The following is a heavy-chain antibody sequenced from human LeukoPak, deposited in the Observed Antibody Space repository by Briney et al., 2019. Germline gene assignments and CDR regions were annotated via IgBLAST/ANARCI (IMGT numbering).Heavy chain of an antibody. Sequence: GASVKVSCKASGYTFTGYYMHWVRQAPGQGLEWMGWINPNSGDTDYAQKFQGRVTMTRDTSISTAYMEVNRLTSDDTAVYYCARDGGLDYWGHGTPVTVSS. CDR3: ARDGGLDY. D-gene: IGHD3-16*01. CDR1: GYTFTGYY. V-gene: IGHV1-2*02. CDR2: INPNSGDT. J-gene: IGHJ4*01.